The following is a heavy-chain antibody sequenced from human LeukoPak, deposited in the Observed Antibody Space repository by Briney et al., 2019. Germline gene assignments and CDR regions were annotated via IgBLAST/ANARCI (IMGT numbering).Heavy chain of an antibody. CDR2: IRYDGSNK. Sequence: PGGSLRLSCAASGFTFSSYGMHWVRQAPGKGLEWVAFIRYDGSNKYYADSVKGRFTISRDNSKNTLFLHMNSLRADDTSVYYCARDYEVGWYFDLWGRGTLVTVSS. CDR1: GFTFSSYG. CDR3: ARDYEVGWYFDL. V-gene: IGHV3-30*02. D-gene: IGHD3-3*01. J-gene: IGHJ2*01.